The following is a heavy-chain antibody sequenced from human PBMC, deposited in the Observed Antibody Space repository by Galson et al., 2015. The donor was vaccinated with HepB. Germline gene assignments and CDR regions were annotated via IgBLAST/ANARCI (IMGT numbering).Heavy chain of an antibody. CDR1: GGTFSSYA. V-gene: IGHV1-69*01. CDR2: IIPIFGTA. J-gene: IGHJ6*03. CDR3: ASTTHREWLYYYYMDV. D-gene: IGHD3-3*01. Sequence: QSGAEVKKPGESLKISCKASGGTFSSYAISWVRQAPGQGLEWMGGIIPIFGTANYAQKFQGRVTITADESTSTAYMELSSLRSEDTAVYYCASTTHREWLYYYYMDVWGKGTTVTVSS.